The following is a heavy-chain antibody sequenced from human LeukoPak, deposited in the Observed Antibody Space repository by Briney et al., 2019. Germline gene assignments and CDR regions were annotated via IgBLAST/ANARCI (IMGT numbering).Heavy chain of an antibody. CDR2: INHSGST. Sequence: SETLSLTCAVYGGSFSGYYWSWIRQPPGKGLEWIGEINHSGSTNYNPSLKSRVTISVDTSKNQFSLKLSSVTAADTAVYYCARGVLRFLEWLDYMDVWGKGTTVTVSS. CDR1: GGSFSGYY. CDR3: ARGVLRFLEWLDYMDV. J-gene: IGHJ6*03. D-gene: IGHD3-3*01. V-gene: IGHV4-34*01.